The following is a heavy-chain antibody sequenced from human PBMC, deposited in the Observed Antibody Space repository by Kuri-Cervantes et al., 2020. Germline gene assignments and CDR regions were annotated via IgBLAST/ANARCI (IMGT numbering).Heavy chain of an antibody. CDR2: ISSISSII. Sequence: LSLTCAVYGGSFSDYSWNWIRQAPGKGLEWVSYISSISSIIYYTVSVRGRFTISRDNAKNSLYLQMNSLRVEDTAVYYCARGYPYDISGNWGQGTLVTVSS. CDR1: GGSFSDYS. D-gene: IGHD3-22*01. V-gene: IGHV3-11*01. J-gene: IGHJ4*02. CDR3: ARGYPYDISGN.